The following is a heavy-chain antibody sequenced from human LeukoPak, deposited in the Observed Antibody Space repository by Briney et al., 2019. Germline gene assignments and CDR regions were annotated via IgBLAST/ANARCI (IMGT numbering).Heavy chain of an antibody. D-gene: IGHD3-3*01. Sequence: GASVKVSCKASGYTFTSYGISWVRQAPGQGLEWMGWISAYNGNTNYAQKLQGRVTMTTDTSTSTAYMELRSLRSDDTAVYYCARGHYDFWGGYYTPSSPWGQGTLVTVSS. CDR1: GYTFTSYG. CDR3: ARGHYDFWGGYYTPSSP. J-gene: IGHJ5*02. CDR2: ISAYNGNT. V-gene: IGHV1-18*01.